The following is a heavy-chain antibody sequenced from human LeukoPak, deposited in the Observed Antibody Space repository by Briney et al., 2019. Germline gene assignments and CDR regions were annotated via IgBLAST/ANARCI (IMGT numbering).Heavy chain of an antibody. V-gene: IGHV3-7*05. D-gene: IGHD2-15*01. CDR3: ARDLGDCSGGSCYPKIDY. CDR1: GFIFSSYS. CDR2: IKQDGSEK. J-gene: IGHJ4*02. Sequence: GGSLRLSCAASGFIFSSYSMSWVRQAPGKGMEWVANIKQDGSEKYYVDSVKGRFTISRDNAKNSLYLQMNSLRAEDTAVYYCARDLGDCSGGSCYPKIDYWGQGTLVTVSS.